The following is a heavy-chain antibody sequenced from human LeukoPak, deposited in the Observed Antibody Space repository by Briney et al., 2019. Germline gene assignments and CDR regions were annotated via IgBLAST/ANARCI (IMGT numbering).Heavy chain of an antibody. CDR2: RNQDGSAK. CDR3: ARWRGSTSERSDY. V-gene: IGHV3-7*01. D-gene: IGHD2-2*01. J-gene: IGHJ4*02. Sequence: GGALTLSCTASGFTFSDYWLTGVRQPPGRGREGVADRNQDGSAKYYVDSVKGRFTISRDNAKNSLYLQMDSRSVEDTATYYCARWRGSTSERSDYWGQGTLVTVSS. CDR1: GFTFSDYW.